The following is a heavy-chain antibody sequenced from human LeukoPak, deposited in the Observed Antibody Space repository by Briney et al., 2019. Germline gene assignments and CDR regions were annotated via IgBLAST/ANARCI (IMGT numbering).Heavy chain of an antibody. V-gene: IGHV4-59*01. CDR2: IDYSGST. Sequence: KASETLSLTCTVFSGSIFNYYWSWIRQPPGKGLEWIGYIDYSGSTNYNPSLKSRVAISLDTSKNQFSLKVNSVTAADTAVYYCARSRDYDSSGFYEFDYWGQGTLVTVTS. D-gene: IGHD3-22*01. CDR1: SGSIFNYY. CDR3: ARSRDYDSSGFYEFDY. J-gene: IGHJ4*02.